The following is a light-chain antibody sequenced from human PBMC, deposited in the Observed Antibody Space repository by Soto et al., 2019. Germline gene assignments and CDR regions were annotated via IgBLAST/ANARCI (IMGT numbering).Light chain of an antibody. V-gene: IGLV2-23*02. J-gene: IGLJ1*01. CDR3: CSYAGSSTPYV. CDR2: EVS. Sequence: QSVLTQPASVSGSPGQSITISCTGTSSDVGSYNLVSWYQQHPGKAPKLMIYEVSKRPSGVSNGFSGDKTGNTASLTISGLQAEDEADYYCCSYAGSSTPYVFGTGTKLTVL. CDR1: SSDVGSYNL.